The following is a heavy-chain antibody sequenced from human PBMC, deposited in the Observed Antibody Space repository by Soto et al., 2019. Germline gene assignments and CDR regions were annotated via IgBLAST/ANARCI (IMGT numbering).Heavy chain of an antibody. CDR1: GYSFTTYY. V-gene: IGHV1-46*01. CDR2: INPSGGST. D-gene: IGHD3-22*01. Sequence: ASVKVSCKASGYSFTTYYIHWVRQAPGQWLEWMGIINPSGGSTTYVQNFQGRVTMTRDTSTSTVYMELSRLRSEDTAVYYCTRGVPLYYDSSCYYYDLDNWDQETLVTISS. CDR3: TRGVPLYYDSSCYYYDLDN. J-gene: IGHJ4*02.